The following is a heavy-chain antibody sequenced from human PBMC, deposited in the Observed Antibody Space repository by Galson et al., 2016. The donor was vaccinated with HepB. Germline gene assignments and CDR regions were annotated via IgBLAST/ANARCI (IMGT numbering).Heavy chain of an antibody. Sequence: SLRLSCAASGFSFSSYWMHWVRQAPGKGLEWVSRIYRDGTSTDYADSVKGRFTISRDNAKNTLYLQMNSLRAEDTAVYYCRGSGDLDYWGQGTLVTVSS. CDR2: IYRDGTST. CDR3: RGSGDLDY. J-gene: IGHJ4*02. CDR1: GFSFSSYW. V-gene: IGHV3-74*01. D-gene: IGHD3-10*01.